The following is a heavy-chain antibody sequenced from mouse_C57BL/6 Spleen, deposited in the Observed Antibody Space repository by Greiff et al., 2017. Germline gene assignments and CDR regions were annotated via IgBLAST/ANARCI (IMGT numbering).Heavy chain of an antibody. J-gene: IGHJ2*01. CDR1: GYTFTSYW. D-gene: IGHD2-4*01. CDR3: ALYDYDESRFDY. Sequence: QVQLQQPGAELVRPGTSVKLSCKASGYTFTSYWMHWVKQRPGQGLEWIGVIDPSDSYTNYNQKFKGKATLTVDTSSSTAYMQLSSLTSEDPAVYYCALYDYDESRFDYWGQGTTLTVSS. CDR2: IDPSDSYT. V-gene: IGHV1-59*01.